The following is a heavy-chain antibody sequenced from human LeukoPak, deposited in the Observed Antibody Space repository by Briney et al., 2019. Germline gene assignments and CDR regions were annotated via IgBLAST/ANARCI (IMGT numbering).Heavy chain of an antibody. V-gene: IGHV3-23*01. CDR3: AKDLYYYDSSGYLDY. CDR1: GFTFSSYA. CDR2: ISGSGGST. Sequence: PGGSLRLSCAASGFTFSSYAMSWVRQAPGKGLEWVSAISGSGGSTYYADSVKGRFTISSDNSKNTLYLQMNSLRAEDTAVYYCAKDLYYYDSSGYLDYWGQGTLVTVSS. J-gene: IGHJ4*02. D-gene: IGHD3-22*01.